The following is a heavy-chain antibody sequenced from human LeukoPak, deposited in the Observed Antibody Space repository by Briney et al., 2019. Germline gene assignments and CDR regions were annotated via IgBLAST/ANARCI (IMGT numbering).Heavy chain of an antibody. CDR1: GFTFSSYA. Sequence: GRSLRLSCAASGFTFSSYAMSWVRHAPGKGLEWVSAISGSGGSTNYAPSVKGRFTISRDNSKHTLYLQMNSLGAEDTAVYYCARQSSWWFDPWGQGTLVTVSS. V-gene: IGHV3-23*01. D-gene: IGHD2-2*01. CDR2: ISGSGGST. CDR3: ARQSSWWFDP. J-gene: IGHJ5*02.